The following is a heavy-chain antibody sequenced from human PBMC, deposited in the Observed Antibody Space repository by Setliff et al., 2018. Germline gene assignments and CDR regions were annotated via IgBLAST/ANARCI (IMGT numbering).Heavy chain of an antibody. D-gene: IGHD3-22*01. CDR3: AREKKARSPDSSGRMEDAFDI. J-gene: IGHJ3*02. CDR2: IIPRFATA. CDR1: GTTFSSYA. V-gene: IGHV1-69*05. Sequence: SVKVSCKASGTTFSSYAITWVRQAPGQGLEWMGEIIPRFATANYAQKFQGRVTITTDEFTSTVFMELSSLRSEDTAVYYCAREKKARSPDSSGRMEDAFDIWGQGTMVTVSS.